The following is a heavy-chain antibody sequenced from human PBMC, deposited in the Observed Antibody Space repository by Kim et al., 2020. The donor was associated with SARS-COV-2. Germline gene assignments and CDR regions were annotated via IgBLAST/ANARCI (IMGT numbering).Heavy chain of an antibody. D-gene: IGHD1-26*01. V-gene: IGHV4-39*01. Sequence: SQTLSLTCIVSGGSISGSSYWWGWIRQPPGKGLEWIESIFYSGTTHYNPSLTSRVTISVDTSRNQFSLSVSSVTAADTAVFYCARQLGDGSWSLHDWGQGTLVTVSS. CDR2: IFYSGTT. J-gene: IGHJ4*02. CDR3: ARQLGDGSWSLHD. CDR1: GGSISGSSYW.